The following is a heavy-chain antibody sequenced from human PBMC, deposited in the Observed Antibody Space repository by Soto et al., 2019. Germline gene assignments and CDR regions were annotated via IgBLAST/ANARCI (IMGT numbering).Heavy chain of an antibody. D-gene: IGHD2-2*01. J-gene: IGHJ6*02. V-gene: IGHV3-30*18. Sequence: QVQLVESGGGVVQPGRSLRLSCAASGFTFSSYGMHWVRQAPGKGLVWVAVISYDGSNKYYADSVKGRFTISRDNSKNTLYLQMNSLRAEDTAVYYCAKNGDVVVPAAMTGMDVWGQGTTVTVSS. CDR3: AKNGDVVVPAAMTGMDV. CDR2: ISYDGSNK. CDR1: GFTFSSYG.